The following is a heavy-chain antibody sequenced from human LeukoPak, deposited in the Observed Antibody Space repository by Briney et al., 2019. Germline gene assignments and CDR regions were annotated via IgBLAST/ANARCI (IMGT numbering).Heavy chain of an antibody. V-gene: IGHV3-23*01. J-gene: IGHJ4*02. CDR1: GFTFSSYA. D-gene: IGHD4-23*01. CDR3: AKEHVYGGFAKIYFDY. Sequence: GGSLRLSCAASGFTFSSYAMSWVRQAPGKGLEWVSAISGSGGNTYYADSVKGRFTISRDNSKNTLYLQVNSLRAEDTAVYYCAKEHVYGGFAKIYFDYWGQGALVTVSS. CDR2: ISGSGGNT.